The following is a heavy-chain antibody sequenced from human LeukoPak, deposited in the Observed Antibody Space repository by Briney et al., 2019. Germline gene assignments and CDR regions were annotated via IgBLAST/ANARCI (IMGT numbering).Heavy chain of an antibody. Sequence: PGGSLRLSCAASGFTFDDYAMHWVRQAPGKGLEWVSGISWNSDNIDYADSVKGRFTISRDNAKNSLYLQMNSLRAEDTAFYYCAKDMNHASGSYHAFDIWGHGTMVTVSS. J-gene: IGHJ3*02. CDR1: GFTFDDYA. CDR2: ISWNSDNI. D-gene: IGHD3-10*01. V-gene: IGHV3-9*01. CDR3: AKDMNHASGSYHAFDI.